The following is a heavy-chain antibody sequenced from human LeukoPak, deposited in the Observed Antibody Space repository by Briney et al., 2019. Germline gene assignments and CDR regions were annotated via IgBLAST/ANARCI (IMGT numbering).Heavy chain of an antibody. V-gene: IGHV4-59*01. Sequence: SETLSLTCTVSGGSISSYYWSWIRQPPGKGLEWIGYIYYSGSTDYNPSLKSRVTISVDTSKNQFSLKLSSVTAADTAVYYCARAFTYYDILTGYFAYNWFDPWGQGTLVAVSS. CDR2: IYYSGST. CDR3: ARAFTYYDILTGYFAYNWFDP. J-gene: IGHJ5*02. CDR1: GGSISSYY. D-gene: IGHD3-9*01.